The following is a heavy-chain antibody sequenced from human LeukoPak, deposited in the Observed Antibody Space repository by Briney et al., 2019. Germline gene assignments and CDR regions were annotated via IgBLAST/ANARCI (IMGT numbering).Heavy chain of an antibody. J-gene: IGHJ3*02. CDR3: ARERTTVTTVGAFDI. D-gene: IGHD4-17*01. CDR2: ISWNSGSI. Sequence: PGRSLRLSCAASGFTFDDYAMHWVRQAPGKGLEWVSGISWNSGSIGYADSVKGRFTISRDNAKNSLYLQMNSLRAEDTAVYYCARERTTVTTVGAFDIWGQGTMVTVSS. CDR1: GFTFDDYA. V-gene: IGHV3-9*01.